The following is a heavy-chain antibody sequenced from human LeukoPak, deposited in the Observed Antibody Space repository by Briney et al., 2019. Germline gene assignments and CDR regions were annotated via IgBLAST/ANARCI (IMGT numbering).Heavy chain of an antibody. V-gene: IGHV3-20*04. Sequence: GGSLRLSCAASGFTFDDYGMSWVRQAPGKGLEWVSGINWNGGSTGYADSVKGRFTISRDNAKNSLYLQMNSLRAEDTAVYYCARDRIAARVQKRQNWFDPWGQGTLVTVSS. CDR2: INWNGGST. D-gene: IGHD6-13*01. CDR3: ARDRIAARVQKRQNWFDP. J-gene: IGHJ5*02. CDR1: GFTFDDYG.